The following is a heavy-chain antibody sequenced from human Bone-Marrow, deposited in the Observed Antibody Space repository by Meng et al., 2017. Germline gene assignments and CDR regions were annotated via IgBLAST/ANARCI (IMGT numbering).Heavy chain of an antibody. Sequence: SVKVSCKASGGTFSSYAISWVRQAPGQGLEWMGGIIPIFGTANYAQKFQGRVTITADKSTSTAYMELSSVTAADTAVYYCARGIKFKVTTRAGPGPYYFDYWGQGTLVTVSS. CDR3: ARGIKFKVTTRAGPGPYYFDY. CDR1: GGTFSSYA. V-gene: IGHV1-69*06. CDR2: IIPIFGTA. D-gene: IGHD4-17*01. J-gene: IGHJ4*02.